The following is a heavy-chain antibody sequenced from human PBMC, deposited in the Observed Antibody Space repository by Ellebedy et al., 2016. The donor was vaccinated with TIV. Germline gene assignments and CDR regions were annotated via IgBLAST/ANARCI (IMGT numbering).Heavy chain of an antibody. D-gene: IGHD2-2*01. J-gene: IGHJ6*03. CDR2: IIPLFGTP. CDR1: RGIFTRCV. CDR3: ATTLPHKHCSTNNCFRPSFYMDV. Sequence: SVKVSXKGSRGIFTRCVITWVRQAPGQGPEWMGGIIPLFGTPIYAQKFRGRVTITADESTSTVYMEVSGLRSEDTAVYYCATTLPHKHCSTNNCFRPSFYMDVWGKGTAVTVSS. V-gene: IGHV1-69*13.